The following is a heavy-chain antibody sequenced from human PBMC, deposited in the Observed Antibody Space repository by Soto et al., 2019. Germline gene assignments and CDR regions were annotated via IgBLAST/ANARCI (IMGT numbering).Heavy chain of an antibody. Sequence: GGSLRLSCAASGFTFSDHYMDWVRQAPGKGLEWVGRTRNKANRYSTDYAASVKGRFTISRDDSKSSLYLQMNSLRTEDTAVYYCARAGGSISSSKDYYYNDMDVRGKGTTVTVS. V-gene: IGHV3-72*01. CDR2: TRNKANRYST. J-gene: IGHJ6*03. CDR1: GFTFSDHY. D-gene: IGHD6-6*01. CDR3: ARAGGSISSSKDYYYNDMDV.